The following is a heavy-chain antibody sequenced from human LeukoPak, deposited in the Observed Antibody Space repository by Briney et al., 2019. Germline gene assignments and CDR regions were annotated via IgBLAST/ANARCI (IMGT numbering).Heavy chain of an antibody. Sequence: GGSLRLSCAASGFTVSSNYMSWVRQAPGKGLEWVSVIYSGGSTYYADSVKGRFTISRDNSKDTLYLQMNSLRAEDTAVYYCARVPRYSSSFYYYYYMDVWGKGTTVTVSS. D-gene: IGHD6-13*01. CDR1: GFTVSSNY. CDR2: IYSGGST. V-gene: IGHV3-53*01. J-gene: IGHJ6*03. CDR3: ARVPRYSSSFYYYYYMDV.